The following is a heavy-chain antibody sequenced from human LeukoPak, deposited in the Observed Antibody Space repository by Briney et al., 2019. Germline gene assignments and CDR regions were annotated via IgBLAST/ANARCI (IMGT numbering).Heavy chain of an antibody. CDR3: AKDEGSGWYIFAFDI. CDR2: INPNSGGT. J-gene: IGHJ3*02. Sequence: ASVKVSCKASGYTFTGYYMHWVRQAPGQGLEWMGWINPNSGGTNYAQKFQGRVTMTRDTSISTAYMELSRLRSDDTAVYYCAKDEGSGWYIFAFDIWGQGTMVTVSS. V-gene: IGHV1-2*02. D-gene: IGHD6-19*01. CDR1: GYTFTGYY.